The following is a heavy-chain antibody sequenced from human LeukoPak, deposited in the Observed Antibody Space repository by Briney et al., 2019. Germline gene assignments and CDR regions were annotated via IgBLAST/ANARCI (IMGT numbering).Heavy chain of an antibody. Sequence: ASVKVSCKASGYTFIGYYMHWVRQAPGQGLEWMGGINPNSGGTKYAQKFQGRVTMTRDTSISTAYMELSRLRSDDTAVYYCARDFSEYDILTGVFDYWGQGTLVTVSS. CDR1: GYTFIGYY. V-gene: IGHV1-2*02. J-gene: IGHJ4*02. CDR3: ARDFSEYDILTGVFDY. CDR2: INPNSGGT. D-gene: IGHD3-9*01.